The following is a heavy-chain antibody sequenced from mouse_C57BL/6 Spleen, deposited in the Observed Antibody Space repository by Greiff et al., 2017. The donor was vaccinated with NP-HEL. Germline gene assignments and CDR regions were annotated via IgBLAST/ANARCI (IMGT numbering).Heavy chain of an antibody. V-gene: IGHV1-61*01. Sequence: QVQLQQPGAELVRPGSSVKLSCKASSYTFTSYWMDWVKQRPGQGLEWIGNIYPSDSETHYNQKFKDKATLTVDKSSSTAYMQLSSLTSEDSAVYYCARGKLGRDYWGQGTTLTVSS. CDR3: ARGKLGRDY. D-gene: IGHD4-1*01. CDR1: SYTFTSYW. J-gene: IGHJ2*01. CDR2: IYPSDSET.